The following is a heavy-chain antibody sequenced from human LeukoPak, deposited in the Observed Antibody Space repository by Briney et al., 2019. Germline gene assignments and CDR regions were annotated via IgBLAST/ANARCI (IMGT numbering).Heavy chain of an antibody. V-gene: IGHV3-23*01. CDR1: GFIFSNYG. CDR3: ARDLKSSRAYFDY. Sequence: PGGSLRLSCAASGFIFSNYGMNWVRQAPGKGLEWVAAISASGSATSYADSVRGRFTISRDNSKSTTYLQMNSLRAEDTAVYYCARDLKSSRAYFDYWGQGTLVTVSS. CDR2: ISASGSAT. J-gene: IGHJ4*02.